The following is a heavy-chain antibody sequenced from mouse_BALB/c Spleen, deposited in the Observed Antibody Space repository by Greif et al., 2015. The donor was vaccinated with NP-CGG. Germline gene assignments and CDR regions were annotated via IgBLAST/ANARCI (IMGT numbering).Heavy chain of an antibody. CDR1: GFTFSSFG. CDR3: ARSHYYYGSSYYYAMDY. V-gene: IGHV5-17*02. Sequence: DVKLVESGGGLVQPGGSRKLSCAASGFTFSSFGMHWVRQAPEKGLEWVAYISSGSSTIYYADTVKGRSTISRDNPKNTLFLQMTSLRSEDTAMYYCARSHYYYGSSYYYAMDYWGRGTSVTVSS. D-gene: IGHD1-1*01. CDR2: ISSGSSTI. J-gene: IGHJ4*01.